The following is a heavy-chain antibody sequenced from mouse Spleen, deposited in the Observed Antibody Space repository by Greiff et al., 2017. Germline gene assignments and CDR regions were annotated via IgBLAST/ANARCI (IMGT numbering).Heavy chain of an antibody. CDR3: ARDYRYSYWYFDV. J-gene: IGHJ1*01. CDR1: GFTFSDYG. D-gene: IGHD2-14*01. CDR2: ISSGSSTI. V-gene: IGHV5-17*01. Sequence: EVKLMESGGGLVKPGGSLKLSCAASGFTFSDYGMHWVRQAPEKGLEWVAYISSGSSTIYYADTVKGRFTISRDNAKNTLFLQMTSLRSEDTAMYYCARDYRYSYWYFDVWGAGTTVTVSS.